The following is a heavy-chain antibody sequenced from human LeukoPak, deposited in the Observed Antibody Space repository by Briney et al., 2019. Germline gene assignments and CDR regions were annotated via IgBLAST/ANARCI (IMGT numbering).Heavy chain of an antibody. J-gene: IGHJ3*02. Sequence: ASLKVSCKASGYTFTGYYMHWVRQAPGQGLEWMVWINPNSGGTNYAQKSQGRVTMTRDTSISTAYMELSRLRSDDTAVYYCARWGPDAFDIWGQGTMVTVSS. D-gene: IGHD3-16*01. CDR1: GYTFTGYY. V-gene: IGHV1-2*02. CDR3: ARWGPDAFDI. CDR2: INPNSGGT.